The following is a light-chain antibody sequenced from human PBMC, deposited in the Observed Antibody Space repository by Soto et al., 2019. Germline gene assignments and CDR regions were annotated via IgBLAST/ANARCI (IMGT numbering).Light chain of an antibody. CDR3: QQRGNRPPWT. V-gene: IGKV3D-20*02. J-gene: IGKJ1*01. Sequence: IVLAPSPGPLSLSPGERAPLSCRASQSVSSNYLAWYQRKPGQAPRLLIYGASSRATGIPDRLSGSGSGTDFTLTISRLEPEDFAVYYCQQRGNRPPWTFGQGTK. CDR1: QSVSSNY. CDR2: GAS.